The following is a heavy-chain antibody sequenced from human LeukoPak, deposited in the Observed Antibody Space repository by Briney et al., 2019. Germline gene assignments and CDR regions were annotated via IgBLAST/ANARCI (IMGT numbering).Heavy chain of an antibody. V-gene: IGHV1-69*04. CDR1: GGTFSSYA. J-gene: IGHJ5*02. CDR3: ARVGNSEYSSGWET. D-gene: IGHD6-19*01. Sequence: SVKVSCKASGGTFSSYAISWVRQAPGQGLEWMGRIIPILGIANYAQKFQGRVTITTDKSTSTAYMELSSLRSEDTAVYYCARVGNSEYSSGWETWGQGTLVTVSS. CDR2: IIPILGIA.